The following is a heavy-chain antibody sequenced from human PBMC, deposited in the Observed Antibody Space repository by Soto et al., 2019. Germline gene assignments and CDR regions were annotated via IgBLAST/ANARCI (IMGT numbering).Heavy chain of an antibody. D-gene: IGHD3-22*01. J-gene: IGHJ6*02. CDR2: IIPIFGTA. CDR1: GYTFTSYA. V-gene: IGHV1-69*13. CDR3: ARGYYYDSSGYRQYYYGMDV. Sequence: ASVKVSCKASGYTFTSYAISWVRQAPGQGLEWMGGIIPIFGTANYAQKFQGRVTITADESTSTAYMELSSLRSEDTAVYYCARGYYYDSSGYRQYYYGMDVWGQGTTVTVSS.